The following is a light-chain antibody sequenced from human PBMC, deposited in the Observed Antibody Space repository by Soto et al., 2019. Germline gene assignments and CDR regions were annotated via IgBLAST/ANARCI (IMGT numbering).Light chain of an antibody. CDR2: GAS. V-gene: IGKV3-20*01. CDR1: QSISSN. Sequence: EMVMTQSPGTLSVSAGERATLSCRASQSISSNLAWYQQKPGQAPRLLIYGASNRATGIPDRFSGSGSGTDFTLTISRLEPEDFAVYYCQQYGSSGTFGQGTKVDIK. CDR3: QQYGSSGT. J-gene: IGKJ1*01.